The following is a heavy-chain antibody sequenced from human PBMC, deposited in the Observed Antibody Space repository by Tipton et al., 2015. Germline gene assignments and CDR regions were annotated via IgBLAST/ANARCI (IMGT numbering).Heavy chain of an antibody. CDR2: IKQDGSEK. J-gene: IGHJ6*02. CDR1: GFTFSTYW. Sequence: GSLRLSYAASGFTFSTYWMSWVRQAPGKGLEWVANIKQDGSEKNYMDSVKGRFTISRDNAKKALYLQVNSLRVEDTALYYCARTQSSGWFYYGMDVWGQGTTVTVSS. D-gene: IGHD6-19*01. CDR3: ARTQSSGWFYYGMDV. V-gene: IGHV3-7*01.